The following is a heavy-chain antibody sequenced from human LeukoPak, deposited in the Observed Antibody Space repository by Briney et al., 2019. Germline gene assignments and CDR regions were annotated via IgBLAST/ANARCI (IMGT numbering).Heavy chain of an antibody. D-gene: IGHD6-19*01. V-gene: IGHV4-30-2*01. CDR2: LSHSGST. CDR1: GGSIISGCNS. Sequence: PSETLSLTCAVSGGSIISGCNSWIWLRQPPGKGLEGIGYLSHSGSTYYKPSLKSRVTISVDRSKHQISLKLTSVTAADTAVYYCARYRSTWPYWYFDLWGRGTLVTVSS. J-gene: IGHJ2*01. CDR3: ARYRSTWPYWYFDL.